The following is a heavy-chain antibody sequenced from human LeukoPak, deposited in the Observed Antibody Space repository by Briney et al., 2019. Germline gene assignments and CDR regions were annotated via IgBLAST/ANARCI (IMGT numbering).Heavy chain of an antibody. CDR1: GYTFTSYA. J-gene: IGHJ3*02. Sequence: WASVKVSCKASGYTFTSYAMHWVRQAPGQRLEWMGWINAGNGNTKYSQKFQGRVTITRDTSASTAYMELSSLRSEDTAVYYCARVKASSGWGAFDIWGQGTTVTVSS. D-gene: IGHD6-19*01. CDR3: ARVKASSGWGAFDI. CDR2: INAGNGNT. V-gene: IGHV1-3*01.